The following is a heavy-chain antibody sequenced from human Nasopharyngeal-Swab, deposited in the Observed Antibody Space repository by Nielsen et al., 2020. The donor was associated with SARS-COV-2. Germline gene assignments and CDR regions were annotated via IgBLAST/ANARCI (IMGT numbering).Heavy chain of an antibody. CDR1: GGSINSLY. Sequence: SETLSLTCTVSGGSINSLYWNWIRQPPGKGLEWIGYIYYTGDTNYNPSLKSRVTISVDTSKNQFSLKLKSVTAADTPVYYCAIMKVGSTLVGMDVWGQGSTVTVSS. J-gene: IGHJ6*02. D-gene: IGHD5/OR15-5a*01. CDR2: IYYTGDT. V-gene: IGHV4-59*01. CDR3: AIMKVGSTLVGMDV.